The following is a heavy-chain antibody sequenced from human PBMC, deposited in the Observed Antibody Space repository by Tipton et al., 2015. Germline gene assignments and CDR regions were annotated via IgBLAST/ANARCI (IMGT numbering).Heavy chain of an antibody. Sequence: TLSLTCAVYGGSLSGYYWSWIRQPPGKGLEWIGEMNHSGSTNYKPSLKSRVTISVDTSKNQFSLKVNSVTAADTAVYYCARGHKNGDSPWDYWGQGTLVTVSS. CDR1: GGSLSGYY. CDR2: MNHSGST. V-gene: IGHV4-34*01. D-gene: IGHD4-17*01. J-gene: IGHJ4*02. CDR3: ARGHKNGDSPWDY.